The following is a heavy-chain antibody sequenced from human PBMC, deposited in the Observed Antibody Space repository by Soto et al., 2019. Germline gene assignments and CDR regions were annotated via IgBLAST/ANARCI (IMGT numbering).Heavy chain of an antibody. J-gene: IGHJ5*02. Sequence: QITLKESGPTLVKPTQTLTLTCTFSWFSLSTSGVGVGWIRQPPGKALEWLALIYWDDDKRYSPSLKSRLNSTKDTSTNQVVRTMTHMDPVDTATYYCAHQLPKTDYINYLSPFDPWGQGTLVTVSS. D-gene: IGHD4-4*01. CDR2: IYWDDDK. CDR3: AHQLPKTDYINYLSPFDP. CDR1: WFSLSTSGVG. V-gene: IGHV2-5*02.